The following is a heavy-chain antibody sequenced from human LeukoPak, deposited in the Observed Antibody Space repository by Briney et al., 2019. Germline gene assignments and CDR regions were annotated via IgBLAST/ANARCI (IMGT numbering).Heavy chain of an antibody. CDR3: ARELPYRSGYASHSYYGMDD. D-gene: IGHD3-3*01. V-gene: IGHV3-21*01. CDR1: GFTFSSYS. J-gene: IGHJ6*02. CDR2: ISCSSSYI. Sequence: GGSERLSCAASGFTFSSYSMNWVRRAPRKGLEWVSSISCSSSYIYYADSVKVYYTISRNNAKNSLYLQMNSLRAEDTAVYYCARELPYRSGYASHSYYGMDDWGQGTTVTVSS.